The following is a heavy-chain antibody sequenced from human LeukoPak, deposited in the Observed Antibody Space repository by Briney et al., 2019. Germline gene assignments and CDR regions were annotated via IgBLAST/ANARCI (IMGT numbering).Heavy chain of an antibody. J-gene: IGHJ4*02. CDR2: INPSGDST. CDR3: ARAATSPYSSFQIDF. V-gene: IGHV1-46*01. Sequence: GASVKVSCKASGYTFTSYYIHWVRQAPGQGLEWMGVINPSGDSTTYAQNFQGRVTMTRDTSINTVYLDLRRLKSDDTAVYYCARAATSPYSSFQIDFWGQGTLVTVSS. D-gene: IGHD4-11*01. CDR1: GYTFTSYY.